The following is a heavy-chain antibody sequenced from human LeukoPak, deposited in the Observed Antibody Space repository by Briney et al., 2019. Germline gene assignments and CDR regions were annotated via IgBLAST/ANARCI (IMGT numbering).Heavy chain of an antibody. Sequence: GESLKISCKGSGYSFTSYWIAWVRQMPGKGLEWMGVIYPADSDTRYSPSFQGQVTISADKSISTAYLQWSSLKASDTAMYYCARHYYGSGSSGQNDYWGQGTLVTVSS. CDR2: IYPADSDT. CDR3: ARHYYGSGSSGQNDY. V-gene: IGHV5-51*01. J-gene: IGHJ4*02. CDR1: GYSFTSYW. D-gene: IGHD3-10*01.